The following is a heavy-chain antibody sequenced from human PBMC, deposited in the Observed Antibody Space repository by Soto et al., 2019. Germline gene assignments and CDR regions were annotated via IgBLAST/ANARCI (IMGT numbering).Heavy chain of an antibody. D-gene: IGHD1-1*01. J-gene: IGHJ4*02. CDR1: GYTFIRYG. CDR2: ISTHNGNT. V-gene: IGHV1-18*01. Sequence: GASVKVSCKASGYTFIRYGISWVRQAPGQGLEWMGWISTHNGNTYYAQNFQGRVTMTSDTPTSTAYMQLSSVTPDDTAVYFCARDLHGTYYYDSWGQGTLVTVS. CDR3: ARDLHGTYYYDS.